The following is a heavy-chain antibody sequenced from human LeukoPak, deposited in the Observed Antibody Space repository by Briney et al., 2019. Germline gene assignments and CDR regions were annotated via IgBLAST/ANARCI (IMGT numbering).Heavy chain of an antibody. CDR1: GFTFYDYA. D-gene: IGHD4-23*01. V-gene: IGHV3-9*01. J-gene: IGHJ4*02. CDR2: ISWKSDSV. Sequence: TGGSLRLSCVASGFTFYDYAMHWVRQAPGKGLEWVSGISWKSDSVDYADSVKGRFTISRDNAKNSLYLQMNSLRADDTALYYCAKDWSYGGNSWKYFGSWGRGVLVTVSS. CDR3: AKDWSYGGNSWKYFGS.